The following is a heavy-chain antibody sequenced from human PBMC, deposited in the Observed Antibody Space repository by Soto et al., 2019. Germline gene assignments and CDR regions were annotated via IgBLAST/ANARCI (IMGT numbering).Heavy chain of an antibody. J-gene: IGHJ3*02. D-gene: IGHD6-13*01. V-gene: IGHV3-21*01. CDR2: ISSSSSYI. CDR3: ARGGPGGQQLVLDAFDI. CDR1: GFTFSSYS. Sequence: GGSLRLSCAASGFTFSSYSMNWVRQAPGKGLEWVSSISSSSSYIYYADSVKGRFTISRDNAKNSLYLQMNSLRAEDTVVYYCARGGPGGQQLVLDAFDIWGQGTMVTVSS.